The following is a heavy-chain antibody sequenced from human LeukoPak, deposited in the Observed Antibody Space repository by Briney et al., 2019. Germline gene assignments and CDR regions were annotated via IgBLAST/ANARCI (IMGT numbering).Heavy chain of an antibody. V-gene: IGHV4-59*01. CDR1: GGSISSYY. J-gene: IGHJ6*03. D-gene: IGHD5-18*01. Sequence: SETLSLTCTVSGGSISSYYWSWIRQPPGKGLEWIGYIYYSGSTNYNPSLKSRVTISVDTSKNQFSLKLSSVNAADTAVYYCARDVTGYSYVPYYYMDVWGKGTTVTISS. CDR3: ARDVTGYSYVPYYYMDV. CDR2: IYYSGST.